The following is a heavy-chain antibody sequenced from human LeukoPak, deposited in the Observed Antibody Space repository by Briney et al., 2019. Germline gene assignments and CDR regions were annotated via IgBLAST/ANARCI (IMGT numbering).Heavy chain of an antibody. D-gene: IGHD3-10*01. Sequence: PGGSLRLSCAGSGFTLGSYAMSWVRQAPGKGLEWVSATSGNGYNTYYADSVKGRFTISSESSGNTLYLQMHNLRAEDTAVCYCAKGVRLWFAFYFDYWGQGTLVTVSS. V-gene: IGHV3-23*01. CDR3: AKGVRLWFAFYFDY. J-gene: IGHJ4*02. CDR1: GFTLGSYA. CDR2: TSGNGYNT.